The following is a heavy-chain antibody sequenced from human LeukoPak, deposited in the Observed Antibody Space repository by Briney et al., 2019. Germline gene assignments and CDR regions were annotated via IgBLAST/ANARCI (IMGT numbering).Heavy chain of an antibody. CDR2: INHSGST. J-gene: IGHJ3*02. CDR1: GGSFSGYY. D-gene: IGHD3-22*01. V-gene: IGHV4-34*01. CDR3: ARPLGYYDSSGYYHANDAFDI. Sequence: SETLSLTRAVYGGSFSGYYWSWIRQPPGKGLELIGEINHSGSTNYNPSLKSRVTISVDTSKNQFSLKLSSATAADTAVYYCARPLGYYDSSGYYHANDAFDIWGQGTMATVSS.